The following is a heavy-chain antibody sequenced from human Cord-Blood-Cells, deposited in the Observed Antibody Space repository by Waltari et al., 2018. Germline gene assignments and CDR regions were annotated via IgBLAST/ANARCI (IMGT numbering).Heavy chain of an antibody. D-gene: IGHD6-13*01. V-gene: IGHV4-34*01. J-gene: IGHJ4*02. CDR2: INHSGST. Sequence: QVQLQQWGAGLLKPSETLSPTCAVNGGSFGGYYWSWIRQPPGKGLEWIGEINHSGSTNYNPSLKSRVTISVDTSKNQFSLKLSSVTAADTAVYYCARHAWDSSTFFDYWGQGTLVTVSS. CDR3: ARHAWDSSTFFDY. CDR1: GGSFGGYY.